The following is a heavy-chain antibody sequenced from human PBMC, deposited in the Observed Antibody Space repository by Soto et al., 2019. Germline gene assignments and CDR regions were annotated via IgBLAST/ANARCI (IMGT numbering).Heavy chain of an antibody. CDR2: IDGVGTGT. CDR1: GFTFTNYW. D-gene: IGHD2-21*01. CDR3: TTVFQY. Sequence: EVQLVQSGGGSVQPGGSLRLSCAASGFTFTNYWMHWVRQVPGKGLVWVSRIDGVGTGTSYSDSVRGRFTISRDNADNMLYLQMNSLRAEDTAVYYGTTVFQYWGHGTLVTVSS. V-gene: IGHV3-74*01. J-gene: IGHJ4*01.